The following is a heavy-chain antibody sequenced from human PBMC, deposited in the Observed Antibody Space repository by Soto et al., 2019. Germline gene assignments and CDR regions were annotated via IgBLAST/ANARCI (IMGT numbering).Heavy chain of an antibody. CDR2: IYYSGST. CDR1: GGSISSYY. D-gene: IGHD6-13*01. Sequence: SETLSLTCTVSGGSISSYYWSWIRQPPGKGLEWIGYIYYSGSTNYNPSLKSRVTISVDTSKNQFPLKLSSVTAADTAVYYCARATAAAHDAFDIWGQGTMVTVSS. CDR3: ARATAAAHDAFDI. J-gene: IGHJ3*02. V-gene: IGHV4-59*01.